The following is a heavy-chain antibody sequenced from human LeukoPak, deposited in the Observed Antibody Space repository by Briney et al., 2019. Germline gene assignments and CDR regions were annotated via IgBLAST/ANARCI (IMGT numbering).Heavy chain of an antibody. D-gene: IGHD6-19*01. CDR3: ARGRLACIEGFNWFDP. Sequence: ASVKVSCKASGYTFTGYYMHWVRQSPGQGLEGMGCINPNSGGTNYAQNLHTRVTMTRNPSIRAAYVQLSRLRSDETAVYYCARGRLACIEGFNWFDPWGQGTLVTVSS. CDR2: INPNSGGT. CDR1: GYTFTGYY. V-gene: IGHV1-2*02. J-gene: IGHJ5*02.